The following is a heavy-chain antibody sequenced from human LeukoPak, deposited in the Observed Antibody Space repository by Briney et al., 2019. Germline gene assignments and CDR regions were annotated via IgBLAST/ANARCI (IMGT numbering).Heavy chain of an antibody. D-gene: IGHD5-24*01. V-gene: IGHV3-23*01. CDR1: GLNLGPYA. CDR2: VSVSGATT. CDR3: ARGQRWLQLAEFDWYFDL. Sequence: QAGGSLRLSCEASGLNLGPYALTLVRQPPGKELEWVSSVSVSGATTYYADSVRDRFTISRDSSRNTLYLQMDSLRAEDTAIYICARGQRWLQLAEFDWYFDLWGRCSLVSVSS. J-gene: IGHJ2*01.